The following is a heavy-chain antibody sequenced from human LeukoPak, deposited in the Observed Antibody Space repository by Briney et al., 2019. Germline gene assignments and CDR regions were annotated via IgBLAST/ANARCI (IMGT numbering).Heavy chain of an antibody. Sequence: GGSLRLSCAASGFTFSSHAMHWVRQAPGKGLVWVAIISYDGSNKFYADSVKGRFTISRDNSKNTLYLQMNSLRAEDTAVYYCARDQRGDDDYWGQGTLVTVSS. J-gene: IGHJ4*02. V-gene: IGHV3-30*04. CDR2: ISYDGSNK. CDR1: GFTFSSHA. CDR3: ARDQRGDDDY.